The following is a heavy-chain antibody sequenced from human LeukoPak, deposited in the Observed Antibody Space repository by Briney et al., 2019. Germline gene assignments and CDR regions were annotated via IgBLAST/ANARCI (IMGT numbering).Heavy chain of an antibody. D-gene: IGHD1-7*01. V-gene: IGHV4-39*07. CDR3: ARRLKKTTFDP. CDR2: IYYSGST. Sequence: PSETLSLTCTVSGGSISSSSYYWGWIRQPPGKGLEWIGSIYYSGSTYYNPSLKSRVTISVDTSKNQFSLKLSSVTAADTAVYYCARRLKKTTFDPWGQGTLVTVSS. CDR1: GGSISSSSYY. J-gene: IGHJ5*02.